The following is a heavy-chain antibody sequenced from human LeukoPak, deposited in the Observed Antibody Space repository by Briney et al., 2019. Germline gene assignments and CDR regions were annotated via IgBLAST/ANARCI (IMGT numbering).Heavy chain of an antibody. Sequence: ASVNVSCKASGYTFTSYDINWVRHATGQGLEWMGWMSPNSGDTGYAQKFQGRVTMTRVTSISTAFMELTSLRSEDTAVYYCARGPPNWGFDFWGQGALVTVSS. CDR3: ARGPPNWGFDF. CDR1: GYTFTSYD. CDR2: MSPNSGDT. J-gene: IGHJ4*02. D-gene: IGHD7-27*01. V-gene: IGHV1-8*01.